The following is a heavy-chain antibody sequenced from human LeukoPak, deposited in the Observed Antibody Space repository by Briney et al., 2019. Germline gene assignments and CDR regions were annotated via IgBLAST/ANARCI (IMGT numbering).Heavy chain of an antibody. V-gene: IGHV3-7*01. CDR2: IKQDGSEK. J-gene: IGHJ4*02. Sequence: PGGSLRLSCAASGFTFSSYWMSWVRQAPGKGLEWVANIKQDGSEKYYVGSVKGRFTISRDNAKNSLYLQMNSLRAEDTAVYYCARDFLRHYDFWSGNSGLDYWGQGTLVTVSS. D-gene: IGHD3-3*01. CDR1: GFTFSSYW. CDR3: ARDFLRHYDFWSGNSGLDY.